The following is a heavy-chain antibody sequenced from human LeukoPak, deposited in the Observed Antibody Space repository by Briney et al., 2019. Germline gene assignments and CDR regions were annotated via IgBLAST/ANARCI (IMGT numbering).Heavy chain of an antibody. V-gene: IGHV1-2*02. D-gene: IGHD1-26*01. CDR1: GYTFTGYY. CDR3: ARVGRVRGSYSHYYYYYYMDV. J-gene: IGHJ6*03. Sequence: ASVKVSCKASGYTFTGYYMHWVRQAPGQGLEWMGWINPNSGGTNYAQKLQGRVTMTTDTSTSTAYMELRSLRSDDTAVYYCARVGRVRGSYSHYYYYYYMDVWGKGTTVTVSS. CDR2: INPNSGGT.